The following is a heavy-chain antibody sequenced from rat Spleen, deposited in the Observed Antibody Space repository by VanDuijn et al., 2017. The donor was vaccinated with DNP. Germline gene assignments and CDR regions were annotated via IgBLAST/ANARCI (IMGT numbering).Heavy chain of an antibody. CDR3: ATNPLNWDWFAY. CDR1: GFTFSNYY. CDR2: IIYDGSRT. D-gene: IGHD5-1*01. Sequence: EVQLVESGGGLVQPGRSLKLSCAASGFTFSNYYMAWVRQAPKKGLEWVATIIYDGSRTYYRDSVKGRFTISRDNAKSTLYLQMDSLRSEDTATYYCATNPLNWDWFAYWGQGTLVTVSS. J-gene: IGHJ3*01. V-gene: IGHV5S10*01.